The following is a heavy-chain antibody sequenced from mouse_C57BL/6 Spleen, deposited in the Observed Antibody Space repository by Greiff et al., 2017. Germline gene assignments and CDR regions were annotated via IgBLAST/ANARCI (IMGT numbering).Heavy chain of an antibody. J-gene: IGHJ3*01. CDR3: ARSYYGSSYGGFAY. CDR2: IRNNANGYTT. D-gene: IGHD1-1*01. CDR1: GFTFTDYY. Sequence: EVQLVESGGGLVQPGGSLSLSCAASGFTFTDYYMSWVRQPPGKALEWFGFIRNNANGYTTEYSAYVKGRFTISSDNSQSILYLQMKALRAEDIATYYCARSYYGSSYGGFAYWGQGPLVTVSA. V-gene: IGHV7-3*01.